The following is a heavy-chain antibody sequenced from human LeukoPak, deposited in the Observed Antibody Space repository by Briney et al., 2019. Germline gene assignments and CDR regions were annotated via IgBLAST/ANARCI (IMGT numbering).Heavy chain of an antibody. CDR3: ARNPAGIGDY. D-gene: IGHD1-26*01. CDR1: GFTFSTYN. Sequence: PGGSLRLSCAASGFTFSTYNMNWVRQAPGKGLEWVSFISSGSEIIYYADSVKGRFTVSRDNAKNSLYLQMNSLRDEDTAVYYCARNPAGIGDYLDQGTLVTVSS. CDR2: ISSGSEII. J-gene: IGHJ4*02. V-gene: IGHV3-48*02.